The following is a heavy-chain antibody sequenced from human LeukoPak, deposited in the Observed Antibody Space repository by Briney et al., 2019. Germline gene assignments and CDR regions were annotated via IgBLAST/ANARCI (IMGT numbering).Heavy chain of an antibody. D-gene: IGHD2-2*01. J-gene: IGHJ4*02. CDR2: INPNRGAT. CDR1: GYTFTDYF. V-gene: IGHV1-2*02. CDR3: ARVKKLMPELEF. Sequence: ASVKVSSKSSGYTFTDYFIHWVRQAHGQWLEWMGWINPNRGATKYAQKFQGRVSITRDTSINTAYMDLTNLRSDGTAIFYCARVKKLMPELEFWGERTLVTVSS.